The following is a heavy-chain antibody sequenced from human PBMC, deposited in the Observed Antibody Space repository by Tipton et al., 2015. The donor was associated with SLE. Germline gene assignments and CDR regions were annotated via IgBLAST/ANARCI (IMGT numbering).Heavy chain of an antibody. J-gene: IGHJ6*02. CDR1: GDSISSSSYY. D-gene: IGHD2-8*01. V-gene: IGHV4-39*07. CDR2: VYYTGNT. Sequence: TLSLTCIVSGDSISSSSYYWGWIRQPPGKGLEWVGTVYYTGNTFYNPSLKSRVTMSVDTAKNQFSLKVTSVTAADTAVYYCARGMLTWRGAIVGVDVWGQGTTVTVSS. CDR3: ARGMLTWRGAIVGVDV.